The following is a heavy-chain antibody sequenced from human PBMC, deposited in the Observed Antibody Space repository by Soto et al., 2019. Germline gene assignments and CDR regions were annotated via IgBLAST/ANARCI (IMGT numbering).Heavy chain of an antibody. D-gene: IGHD6-19*01. J-gene: IGHJ4*01. CDR1: GASFTRRNSF. CDR2: TYYGGMT. Sequence: PSETLSLTCTVSGASFTRRNSFWGWIRKPPGKGPEWIASTYYGGMTYYSRCLKSRVTMSVDASKGQFSLDLASVPPADTSVYYCASHMRAVAAPLADWGHGTVVTVSS. V-gene: IGHV4-39*01. CDR3: ASHMRAVAAPLAD.